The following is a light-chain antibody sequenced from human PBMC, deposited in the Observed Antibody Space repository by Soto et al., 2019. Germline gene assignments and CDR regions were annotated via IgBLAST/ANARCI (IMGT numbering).Light chain of an antibody. J-gene: IGLJ2*01. CDR1: SSNIGGNT. V-gene: IGLV1-44*01. CDR3: AAWDDSLSGHVV. CDR2: ADD. Sequence: QSVLTQPPSASGTPGQRVTISCSGSSSNIGGNTVSWFHHLPGTAPKVLIYADDQRPSGVPDRFSGSKSGTSASLAISRLQSEDEGASYCAAWDDSLSGHVVFGGGTKLTVL.